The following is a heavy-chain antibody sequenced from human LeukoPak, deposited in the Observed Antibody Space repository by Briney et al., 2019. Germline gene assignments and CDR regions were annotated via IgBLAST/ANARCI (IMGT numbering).Heavy chain of an antibody. Sequence: SETLSLTCAVYGGSFSGYYWSWIRQPPGKGLEWIGYIYYSGSTNYNPSLKSRVTISVDTSKNQFSLKLSSVTAADTAVYYCAREPWGVGATHFDYWGQGTLVTVSS. CDR3: AREPWGVGATHFDY. V-gene: IGHV4-59*01. CDR2: IYYSGST. J-gene: IGHJ4*02. CDR1: GGSFSGYY. D-gene: IGHD1-26*01.